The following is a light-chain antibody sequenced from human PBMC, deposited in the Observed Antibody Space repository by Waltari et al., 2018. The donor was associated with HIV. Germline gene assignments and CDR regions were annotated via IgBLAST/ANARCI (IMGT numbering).Light chain of an antibody. V-gene: IGLV1-40*01. J-gene: IGLJ2*01. CDR3: QSSDSTLSGSV. Sequence: SVLTHPPSVSGAPRQRLTLSCTRPNPHIGTHDAHWSQQFPGTAPHPLIYNTNSRPSGVPDRFSGSKSGTSASLAITGLQAEDEADYFCQSSDSTLSGSVFGGGTKLTVL. CDR1: NPHIGTHD. CDR2: NTN.